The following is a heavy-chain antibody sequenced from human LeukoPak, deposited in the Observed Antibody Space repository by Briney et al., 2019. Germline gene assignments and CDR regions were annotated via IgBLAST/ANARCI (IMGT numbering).Heavy chain of an antibody. Sequence: GRSLRLSCAASGFTFDDYAMHWVRQAPGKGREWVSGISWNSGSIGYADSVRGRFTISRDNAKNSLYLQMNSPREEDMDLYHCAKERFGELFPDYWGQGALVTVSS. V-gene: IGHV3-9*03. D-gene: IGHD3-10*01. CDR3: AKERFGELFPDY. J-gene: IGHJ4*02. CDR2: ISWNSGSI. CDR1: GFTFDDYA.